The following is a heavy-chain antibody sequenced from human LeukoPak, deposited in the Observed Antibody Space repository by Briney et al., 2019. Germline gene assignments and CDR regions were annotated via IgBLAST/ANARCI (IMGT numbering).Heavy chain of an antibody. CDR3: AKAGYDILTGYPIYRPYFFDY. Sequence: GGSLRLSCAASGFTFSSYAMSWVRQAPGKGLEWVSAISGSGGSTYYADSVKGRFTISRDNSKNTLYLQMNSLRAEDTAVYYCAKAGYDILTGYPIYRPYFFDYWGQGTLVTVSS. CDR2: ISGSGGST. V-gene: IGHV3-23*01. J-gene: IGHJ4*02. D-gene: IGHD3-9*01. CDR1: GFTFSSYA.